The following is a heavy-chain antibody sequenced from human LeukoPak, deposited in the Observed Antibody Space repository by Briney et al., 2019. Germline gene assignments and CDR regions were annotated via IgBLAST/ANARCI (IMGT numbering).Heavy chain of an antibody. V-gene: IGHV4-39*01. D-gene: IGHD6-19*01. Sequence: PSETLSLTCTVSGGSISSSRYYWGWIRQPPGRGLEWMGSIYYSGSTYYNPSLKSRVTISVDTSKNQFSLKLSSVTAADTAVYYCARHGGLSSGWFPGFDYWGQGTLVTVSS. CDR2: IYYSGST. J-gene: IGHJ4*02. CDR3: ARHGGLSSGWFPGFDY. CDR1: GGSISSSRYY.